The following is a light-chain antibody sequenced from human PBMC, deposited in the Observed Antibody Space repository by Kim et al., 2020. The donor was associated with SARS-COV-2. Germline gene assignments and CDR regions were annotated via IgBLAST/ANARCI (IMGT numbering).Light chain of an antibody. CDR1: SSDVGCYNS. V-gene: IGLV2-14*03. CDR3: SSYTSSSTLV. CDR2: DVR. Sequence: QAIPISCTGTSSDVGCYNSVSWYQQHPGTAPTLMIYDVRARPPGVSNRFSGSKSRHTASLTISGLQSEDDADYYCSSYTSSSTLVFGGGTKLTVL. J-gene: IGLJ2*01.